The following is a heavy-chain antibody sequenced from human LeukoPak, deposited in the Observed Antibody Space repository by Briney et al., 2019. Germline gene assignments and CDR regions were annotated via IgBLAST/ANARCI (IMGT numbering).Heavy chain of an antibody. J-gene: IGHJ4*02. V-gene: IGHV5-51*01. CDR2: IYAGDSDT. Sequence: GESLKISCKGSGYSFTSYWIGWVRQMPGKGLEWMGIIYAGDSDTRYSPSFQGQVTISADKSISTAYLQWSSLKASDTAMYYCARRPAPGFYDSSGYLIDWGQGTLVTVSS. CDR3: ARRPAPGFYDSSGYLID. D-gene: IGHD3-22*01. CDR1: GYSFTSYW.